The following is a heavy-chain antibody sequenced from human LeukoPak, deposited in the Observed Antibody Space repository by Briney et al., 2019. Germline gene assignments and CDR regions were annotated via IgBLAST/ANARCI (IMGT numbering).Heavy chain of an antibody. CDR2: IYYSGST. Sequence: KPSHTLSLTYTVAAPSIISRSYDSGRIRQPPGKGLELIVTIYYSGSTYYNPSLKSRVTISVDTSKNQFSLKLSSVTAADTAVFYCARLRGLGGSYFAFDIWGQGTMVTVSS. V-gene: IGHV4-39*01. CDR3: ARLRGLGGSYFAFDI. D-gene: IGHD1-26*01. CDR1: APSIISRSYD. J-gene: IGHJ3*02.